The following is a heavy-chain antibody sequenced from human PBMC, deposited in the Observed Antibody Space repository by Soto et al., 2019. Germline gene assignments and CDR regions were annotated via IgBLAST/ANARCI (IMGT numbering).Heavy chain of an antibody. CDR2: IIPIFGTA. Sequence: SVKVSCKASGGTFSSYAISWVRQAPGQGLEWMGGIIPIFGTANYAQKFQGRVTMTRDTSTSTVYMELSSLRSEDTAVYYCARGYYDSSAYSYFDYWGQGTLVTVSS. CDR3: ARGYYDSSAYSYFDY. CDR1: GGTFSSYA. J-gene: IGHJ4*02. V-gene: IGHV1-69*05. D-gene: IGHD3-22*01.